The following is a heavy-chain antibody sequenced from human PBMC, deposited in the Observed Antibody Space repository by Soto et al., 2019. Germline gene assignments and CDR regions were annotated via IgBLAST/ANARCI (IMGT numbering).Heavy chain of an antibody. Sequence: SVKVSCKASGDTFSSYAISWVRQAPGQGLEWMGGIIPIFGTANYAQKFQGRVTITADESTSTAYMELSSLRSEETAVYYCALSGGRTHDYYCSGMDVWDQGCTITVSS. V-gene: IGHV1-69*13. D-gene: IGHD3-10*01. CDR1: GDTFSSYA. J-gene: IGHJ6*02. CDR2: IIPIFGTA. CDR3: ALSGGRTHDYYCSGMDV.